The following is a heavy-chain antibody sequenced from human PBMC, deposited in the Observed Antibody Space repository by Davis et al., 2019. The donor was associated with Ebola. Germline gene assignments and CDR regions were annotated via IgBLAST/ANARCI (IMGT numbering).Heavy chain of an antibody. CDR2: ISSSSSYI. J-gene: IGHJ4*02. CDR3: AREAYYYDSSGYYSQFDY. V-gene: IGHV3-21*01. Sequence: PGGSLRLSCAASGFTFSSYSMNWVRQAPGKGLEWVSSISSSSSYIYYADSVKGRFTISRDNAKNSLYLQMNSLRAEDTAVYYCAREAYYYDSSGYYSQFDYWGQGTLVTVSS. CDR1: GFTFSSYS. D-gene: IGHD3-22*01.